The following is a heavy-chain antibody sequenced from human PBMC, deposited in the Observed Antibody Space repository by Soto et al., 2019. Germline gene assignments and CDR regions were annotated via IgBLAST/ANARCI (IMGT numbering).Heavy chain of an antibody. D-gene: IGHD6-6*01. J-gene: IGHJ6*02. Sequence: GASVKVSCKASGGTFSSYVISWVRQAPGQGLEWMGGIIPIFGTANYAQKFQGRVTITADESTSTAYMELSSLRSEDTAVYYCARGYSSSSSGYYYYYYGMDVWGQGTTVTVSS. CDR3: ARGYSSSSSGYYYYYYGMDV. CDR1: GGTFSSYV. CDR2: IIPIFGTA. V-gene: IGHV1-69*13.